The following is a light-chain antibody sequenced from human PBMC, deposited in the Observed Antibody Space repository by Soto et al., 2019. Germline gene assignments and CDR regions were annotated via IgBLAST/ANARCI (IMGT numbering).Light chain of an antibody. V-gene: IGLV6-57*01. Sequence: NFMLTQPHSVSESPGKTVIISCTRSSGSIASNYVQWYQQRPGSSPTTLIYEDNQRPSGVPDRFSCSIDSSSNSASLTISGLETEDDDDYFCQSYDATNQVFGGGTKLTVL. CDR3: QSYDATNQV. CDR2: EDN. CDR1: SGSIASNY. J-gene: IGLJ3*02.